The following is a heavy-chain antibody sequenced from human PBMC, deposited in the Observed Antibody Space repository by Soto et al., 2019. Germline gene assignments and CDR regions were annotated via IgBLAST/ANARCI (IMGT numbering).Heavy chain of an antibody. Sequence: ASVNVSCKASGYTFTSYYMHWVRQAPGQGLEWMGIINPSGGSTSYAQKFQGRVTMTRDTSTSTVYMELSSLRSEDTAVYYCARADHYDILTGYQYYFDYWGQGTLVTVSS. D-gene: IGHD3-9*01. V-gene: IGHV1-46*03. CDR1: GYTFTSYY. J-gene: IGHJ4*02. CDR3: ARADHYDILTGYQYYFDY. CDR2: INPSGGST.